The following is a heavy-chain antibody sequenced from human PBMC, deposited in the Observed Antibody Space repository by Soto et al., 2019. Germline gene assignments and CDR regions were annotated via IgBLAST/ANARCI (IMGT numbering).Heavy chain of an antibody. Sequence: QVQLVESGGGVVQPGRSLRLSCAASGFTFSNSGMHWVRQAPGKGLEWVAIISYDGTDKYYIDSVKGRFSISRDNSKNTLCLQMNSLRAEDTALYYDANAYCSGGRCYEPTGWGQGTLVTVSS. D-gene: IGHD2-15*01. CDR3: ANAYCSGGRCYEPTG. V-gene: IGHV3-30*18. CDR2: ISYDGTDK. CDR1: GFTFSNSG. J-gene: IGHJ4*02.